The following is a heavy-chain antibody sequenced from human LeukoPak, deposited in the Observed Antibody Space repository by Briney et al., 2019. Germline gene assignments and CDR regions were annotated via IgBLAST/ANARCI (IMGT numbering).Heavy chain of an antibody. Sequence: GGSLRLSCAVSGITLSNYGMGWVRQAPGKGLEWVAGISDSGGSTKYADSVKGRFTISRDNPKNTLFLQMNSLRAEDTAVYYCARGGYTAMVYYGMDVWGQGTTVTVSS. J-gene: IGHJ6*02. CDR1: GITLSNYG. D-gene: IGHD5-18*01. CDR3: ARGGYTAMVYYGMDV. CDR2: ISDSGGST. V-gene: IGHV3-23*01.